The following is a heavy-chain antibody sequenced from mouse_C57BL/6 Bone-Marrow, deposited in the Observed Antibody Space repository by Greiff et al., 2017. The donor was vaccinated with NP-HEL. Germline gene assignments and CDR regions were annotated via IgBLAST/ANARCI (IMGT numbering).Heavy chain of an antibody. J-gene: IGHJ2*01. CDR2: ISSGGSYT. Sequence: EVQLVESGGDLVKPGGSLKLSCAASGFTFSSYGMSWVRQTPDKRLEWVATISSGGSYTYYPDSVKGRFTISRDNAKNTLYLKMSSLKSEDTAMYYCARQKSFDYWGQGTTLTVSS. V-gene: IGHV5-6*01. CDR1: GFTFSSYG. CDR3: ARQKSFDY.